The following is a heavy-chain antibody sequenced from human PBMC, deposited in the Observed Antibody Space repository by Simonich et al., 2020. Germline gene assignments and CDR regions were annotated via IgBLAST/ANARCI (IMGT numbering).Heavy chain of an antibody. Sequence: EVQLVESGGGLVQPGGSLRLSCAAAGFTFSSVWMSWVRRAPGKGLEWVANIKQEGREKYYVDSVKGRFTYPRDNAKNSLYLQMNSLRAEDTAVYYCARDGLGTAYYYYMDVWGKGTTVTVSS. CDR2: IKQEGREK. CDR1: GFTFSSVW. D-gene: IGHD7-27*01. J-gene: IGHJ6*03. CDR3: ARDGLGTAYYYYMDV. V-gene: IGHV3-7*01.